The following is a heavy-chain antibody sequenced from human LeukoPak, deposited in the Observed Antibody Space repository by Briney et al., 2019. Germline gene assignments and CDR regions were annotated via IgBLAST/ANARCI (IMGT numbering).Heavy chain of an antibody. CDR1: GYTFTGYY. D-gene: IGHD5-12*01. CDR3: ARGLISTYSGYDHHFDY. V-gene: IGHV1-2*02. CDR2: INPNSGGT. J-gene: IGHJ4*02. Sequence: GASVKVSCKASGYTFTGYYMHWVRRAPGQGLEWMGWINPNSGGTNYAQKFQGRVTMTRDTSISTAYMELSRLRSDDTAVYYCARGLISTYSGYDHHFDYWGQGTLVTVSS.